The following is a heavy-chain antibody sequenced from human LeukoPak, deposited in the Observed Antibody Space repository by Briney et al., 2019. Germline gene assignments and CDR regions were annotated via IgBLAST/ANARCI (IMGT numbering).Heavy chain of an antibody. CDR1: GYTFTGYY. CDR3: AREYDITREYNWFDP. V-gene: IGHV1-2*02. CDR2: INPNSGGT. Sequence: GASVKVSCKASGYTFTGYYMHWVRQAPGQGLEWMGWINPNSGGTNYAQKFQGRVTMTRDTSISTAYMELSRLRSDDTAVYYCAREYDITREYNWFDPWGQGTLVTVSS. D-gene: IGHD3-3*01. J-gene: IGHJ5*02.